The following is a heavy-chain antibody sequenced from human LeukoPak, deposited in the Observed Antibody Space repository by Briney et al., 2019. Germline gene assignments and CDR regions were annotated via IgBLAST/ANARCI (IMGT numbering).Heavy chain of an antibody. V-gene: IGHV4-59*01. CDR2: IYYSGNT. CDR3: VRGRAWFDP. CDR1: GVSISSYY. Sequence: SETLSLTCTVSGVSISSYYWSWIRQPPGKGLEWIGYIYYSGNTNYNSSLESRVTISVDTSKNQFSLRLNSVTAADTAVYYCVRGRAWFDPWGQGTLVTVSS. D-gene: IGHD3-10*01. J-gene: IGHJ5*02.